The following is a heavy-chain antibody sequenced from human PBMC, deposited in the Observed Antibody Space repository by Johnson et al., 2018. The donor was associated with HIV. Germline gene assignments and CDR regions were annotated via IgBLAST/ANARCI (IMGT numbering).Heavy chain of an antibody. CDR2: FATGGGT. CDR3: ARGGSGDYAGAFDV. V-gene: IGHV3-66*01. Sequence: VQLVESGGGLVQPGGSLRLSCGASEFDVINHYMNWVRKVPGKGLEWISLFATGGGTDYADSVKGRLTVSRDISNNTIFLHMNRLRADETAVYYCARGGSGDYAGAFDVWGQGTMVTVSS. CDR1: EFDVINHY. D-gene: IGHD4-17*01. J-gene: IGHJ3*01.